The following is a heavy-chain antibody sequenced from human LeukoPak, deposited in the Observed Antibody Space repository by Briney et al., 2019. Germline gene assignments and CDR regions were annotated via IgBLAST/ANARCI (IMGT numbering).Heavy chain of an antibody. D-gene: IGHD3-22*01. J-gene: IGHJ4*02. CDR1: GGSFSGYY. Sequence: SETLSLTCAVYGGSFSGYYWSWIRQPPGKGLEWIGEINHSGSTNYNPSLKSRVTISVDTSKNQFSLKLSSVTAADTAVYYCARKEYYYDRNFDYWGQGTLVTVSS. CDR3: ARKEYYYDRNFDY. V-gene: IGHV4-34*01. CDR2: INHSGST.